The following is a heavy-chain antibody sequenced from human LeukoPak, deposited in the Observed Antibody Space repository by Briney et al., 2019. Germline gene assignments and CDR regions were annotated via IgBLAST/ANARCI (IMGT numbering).Heavy chain of an antibody. CDR1: GFTFSSYS. J-gene: IGHJ4*02. CDR2: ISTSGSYI. V-gene: IGHV3-21*01. CDR3: ARAFGSGYSGNDL. D-gene: IGHD5-12*01. Sequence: GGSLRLSCAVSGFTFSSYSMNWVRQAPGKGLEWVSSISTSGSYIYYADSLKGRFTISRDNAKNSLYLQMNSLRAEDTAVYYCARAFGSGYSGNDLWGQGIQVTVSS.